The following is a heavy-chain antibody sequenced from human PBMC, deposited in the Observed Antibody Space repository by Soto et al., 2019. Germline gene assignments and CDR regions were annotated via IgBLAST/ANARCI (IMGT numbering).Heavy chain of an antibody. J-gene: IGHJ5*02. D-gene: IGHD3-22*01. CDR2: IIPIFGTA. CDR3: AQSLGIVVVTTARNWFDP. Sequence: QVQLVQSGAEVKKPGSSVKVSCKASGGTFSSYAISWVRQAPGQGLEWMGVIIPIFGTANYAQKFQGRVTITADESTSTAYMELSSLRSEDAAVYYCAQSLGIVVVTTARNWFDPWGQGTLVTVSS. CDR1: GGTFSSYA. V-gene: IGHV1-69*01.